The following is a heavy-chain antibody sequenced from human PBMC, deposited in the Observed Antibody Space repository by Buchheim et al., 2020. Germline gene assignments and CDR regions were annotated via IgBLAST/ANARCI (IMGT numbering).Heavy chain of an antibody. CDR1: GGSINSYY. CDR3: ARGYSSEWYH. D-gene: IGHD6-19*01. Sequence: QVQLQESGPGLVKPSETLSLTCTVSGGSINSYYWSWIRQPPGKGLEWIGYIYYSGSTNYNPSLKSRVTISVDTSKTQFSLKLSSVTAADTAVYYCARGYSSEWYHWGQGTL. CDR2: IYYSGST. J-gene: IGHJ4*02. V-gene: IGHV4-59*01.